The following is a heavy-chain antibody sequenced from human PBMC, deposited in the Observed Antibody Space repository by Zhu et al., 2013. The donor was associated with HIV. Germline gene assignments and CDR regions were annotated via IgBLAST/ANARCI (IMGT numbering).Heavy chain of an antibody. V-gene: IGHV4-59*12. CDR2: IYYSGST. Sequence: QVQLQESGPGLVKPSETLSLTCTVSGGSISSYYWSWIRQPPGKGLEWIGCIYYSGSTYYNPSLKSRVTISVDTSNNQFSLKLRSVTAADTAVYYCAREISVYGDYVRHFDYWGQGPWSLSPQ. CDR3: AREISVYGDYVRHFDY. CDR1: GGSISSYY. D-gene: IGHD4-17*01. J-gene: IGHJ4*02.